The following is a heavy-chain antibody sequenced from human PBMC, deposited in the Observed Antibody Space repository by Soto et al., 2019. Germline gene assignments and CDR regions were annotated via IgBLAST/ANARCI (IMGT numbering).Heavy chain of an antibody. V-gene: IGHV4-30-2*01. J-gene: IGHJ6*02. CDR1: GGSISTSGYS. Sequence: QLQLQESGSGLVQPSQTLSLTCTASGGSISTSGYSWTWIRQPPGGGLEWIGFIYQTGRTYVIPSLKSRVTMSLDKSKNQFSLNLTSVTAADTALYYCAREMTIFGVAPGGGVDVWGQGTTVTVSS. CDR3: AREMTIFGVAPGGGVDV. D-gene: IGHD3-3*01. CDR2: IYQTGRT.